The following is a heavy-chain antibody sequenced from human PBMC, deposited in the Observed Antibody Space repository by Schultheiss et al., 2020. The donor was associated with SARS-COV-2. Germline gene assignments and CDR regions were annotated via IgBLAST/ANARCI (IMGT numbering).Heavy chain of an antibody. V-gene: IGHV3-53*01. CDR2: LYSGGST. D-gene: IGHD1-26*01. Sequence: GGSLRLSCAASGLTVSSSFMTWVRQAPGKGLEWVSVLYSGGSTYYADSVKGRFTISRDNSKNTLYLQMNSLRVEDTAVYYCARERGRYSWFDPWGQGTLVTSPQ. CDR1: GLTVSSSF. CDR3: ARERGRYSWFDP. J-gene: IGHJ5*02.